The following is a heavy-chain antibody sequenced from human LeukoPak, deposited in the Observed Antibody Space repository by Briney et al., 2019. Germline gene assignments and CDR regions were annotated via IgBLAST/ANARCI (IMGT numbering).Heavy chain of an antibody. CDR2: INSEGSST. D-gene: IGHD4-17*01. V-gene: IGHV3-74*01. CDR1: GFTFSSYW. J-gene: IGHJ4*02. CDR3: ARVYGDYVSPDY. Sequence: GGSLRLSCAASGFTFSSYWVHWVRQAPGKGRVWVSRINSEGSSTSYADSVKGRFTISRDNAKNTLYLQMNSLRAEDTAVYYCARVYGDYVSPDYWGQGTLVTVSS.